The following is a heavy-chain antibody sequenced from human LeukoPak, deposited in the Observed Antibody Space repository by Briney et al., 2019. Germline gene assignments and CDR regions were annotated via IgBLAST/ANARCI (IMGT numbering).Heavy chain of an antibody. CDR1: GGSISSSNYH. CDR3: ARSGSSLLIYAITQFDY. Sequence: SETLSLTCTVSGGSISSSNYHWGWIRQSRGKGLEWIGTIYYSGSTYYHPSLKSRVTISIDTSKNQFSLSLNSVTAADTAVYYCARSGSSLLIYAITQFDYWGQGTLVTVSS. J-gene: IGHJ4*02. D-gene: IGHD2-8*01. CDR2: IYYSGST. V-gene: IGHV4-39*01.